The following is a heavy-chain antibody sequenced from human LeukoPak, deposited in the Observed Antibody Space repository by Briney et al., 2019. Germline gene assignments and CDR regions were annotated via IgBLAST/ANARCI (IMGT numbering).Heavy chain of an antibody. CDR3: ARPRGGYNSIDY. CDR2: MNPNSGNT. Sequence: ASVKVSCKASGYTFTSYDINWVRQATGQGLEWMGWMNPNSGNTGYAQKFQGRVTITRNTSISTAYMELSSLRSEDTAAYYCARPRGGYNSIDYWGQGTLVTVSS. D-gene: IGHD5-24*01. CDR1: GYTFTSYD. J-gene: IGHJ4*02. V-gene: IGHV1-8*03.